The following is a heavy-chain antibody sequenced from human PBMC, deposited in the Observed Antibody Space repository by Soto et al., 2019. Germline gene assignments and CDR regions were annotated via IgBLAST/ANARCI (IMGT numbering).Heavy chain of an antibody. CDR1: GFSFTNAW. CDR2: IKSKIDGGTT. J-gene: IGHJ4*02. V-gene: IGHV3-15*01. CDR3: TTEATQGLGDGGPGYPLHTKMHDS. D-gene: IGHD2-15*01. Sequence: EVQLVESGGGLVKPGGSLRLSCAASGFSFTNAWMSWVRQAPGKGLEWVGRIKSKIDGGTTDFSAPVKGRFTISRNDSKATLFLQMSSLKTEDTADYYWTTEATQGLGDGGPGYPLHTKMHDSWGQGTLVTVSS.